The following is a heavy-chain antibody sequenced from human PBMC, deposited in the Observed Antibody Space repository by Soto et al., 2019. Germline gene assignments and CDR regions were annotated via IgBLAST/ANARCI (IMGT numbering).Heavy chain of an antibody. CDR2: MSYDGSNK. CDR1: GFTFSSYA. Sequence: QVQLVESGGGVVQPGRSLRLSCAASGFTFSSYAMHWVRQAPGKGLEWVAVMSYDGSNKYYADSVKGRFTISRDNSKNTLYLQMNSLRAEDTAVYYCARDRIQGWFDPWGQGTLVTVSS. J-gene: IGHJ5*02. CDR3: ARDRIQGWFDP. V-gene: IGHV3-30-3*01.